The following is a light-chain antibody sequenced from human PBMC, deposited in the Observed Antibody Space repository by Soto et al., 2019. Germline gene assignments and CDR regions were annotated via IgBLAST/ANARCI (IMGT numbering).Light chain of an antibody. CDR1: QSISSN. V-gene: IGKV3-15*01. J-gene: IGKJ1*01. Sequence: IVMTQSPVTLSVSPGERAALSCRASQSISSNLAWYQQKPGQAPRLLIYDASTRATGIPARFSGSGSGTEFTLTISSLQSEDFAVYYCQQYNNWPPKTFGQGTKVDIK. CDR2: DAS. CDR3: QQYNNWPPKT.